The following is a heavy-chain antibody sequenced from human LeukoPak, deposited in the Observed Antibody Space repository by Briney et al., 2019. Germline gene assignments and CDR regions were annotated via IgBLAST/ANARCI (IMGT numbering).Heavy chain of an antibody. J-gene: IGHJ4*02. D-gene: IGHD5-18*01. CDR3: ARDSGYSYGIY. CDR1: GFTVSSYS. V-gene: IGHV3-48*01. Sequence: GGSLRLSCAASGFTVSSYSMNWVRQAPGKGLEWVSYISSSSSTIYYADSVKGRFTISRDNAKNSLYLQMNSLRAEDTAVYYCARDSGYSYGIYWGQGTLVTVSS. CDR2: ISSSSSTI.